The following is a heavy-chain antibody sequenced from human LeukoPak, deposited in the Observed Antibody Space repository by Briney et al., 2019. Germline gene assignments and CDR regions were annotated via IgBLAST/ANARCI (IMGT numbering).Heavy chain of an antibody. V-gene: IGHV3-74*01. CDR2: IASDGSST. CDR1: GLTFSSHW. D-gene: IGHD2-15*01. J-gene: IGHJ4*02. CDR3: ANNHCSGGSCYSGYFDY. Sequence: GGSLRLSCAASGLTFSSHWMNWVRQAPGKGLVWVSRIASDGSSTTYADSVKGRFAISRDNSKNTLYLQMNSLRAEDTAVYYCANNHCSGGSCYSGYFDYWGQGTLVTVSS.